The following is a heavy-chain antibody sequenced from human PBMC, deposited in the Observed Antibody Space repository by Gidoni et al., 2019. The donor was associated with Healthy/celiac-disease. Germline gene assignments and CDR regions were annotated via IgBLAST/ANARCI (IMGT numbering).Heavy chain of an antibody. Sequence: EVQLVESGGGLVQPGGSRRLSCAASGFTFSSYWRSWVRQAPGKGLEWVANIKQDGSEKYYVDSVKGRFTISRDNAKNSLYLQMNSLRAEDTAVYYCASPIDCSSTSCSDYWGQGTLVTVSS. J-gene: IGHJ4*02. V-gene: IGHV3-7*03. D-gene: IGHD2-2*01. CDR1: GFTFSSYW. CDR2: IKQDGSEK. CDR3: ASPIDCSSTSCSDY.